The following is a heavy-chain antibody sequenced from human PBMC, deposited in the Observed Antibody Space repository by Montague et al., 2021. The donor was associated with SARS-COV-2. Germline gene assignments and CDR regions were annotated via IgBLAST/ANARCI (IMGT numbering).Heavy chain of an antibody. J-gene: IGHJ4*02. CDR2: VDHSGNT. CDR1: GGSFHIFS. CDR3: ARATRVVGITPGFRY. D-gene: IGHD3-22*01. Sequence: SETLSLTCAVYGGSFHIFSWGWIRQSPGKGLEWIGEVDHSGNTKYNPSLKSRVTISVDTSKNQFSLNLTSVTAADTAIYYCARATRVVGITPGFRYWGQGTQVAVSS. V-gene: IGHV4-34*01.